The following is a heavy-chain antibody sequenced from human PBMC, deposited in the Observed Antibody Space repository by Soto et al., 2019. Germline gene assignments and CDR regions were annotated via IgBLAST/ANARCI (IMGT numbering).Heavy chain of an antibody. CDR1: GFTFNSYW. V-gene: IGHV3-74*01. Sequence: EVQLVESGGGLVQPGGSLRLSCAASGFTFNSYWMQWVRHAPGKGLEWVSRIDGDEDSTTNYADSVKGRFTISRDNVKNTLYLQMNSLRSEDTSVYYCVRDSHGDYWCQGTLVTVSS. CDR3: VRDSHGDY. CDR2: IDGDEDSTT. J-gene: IGHJ4*02.